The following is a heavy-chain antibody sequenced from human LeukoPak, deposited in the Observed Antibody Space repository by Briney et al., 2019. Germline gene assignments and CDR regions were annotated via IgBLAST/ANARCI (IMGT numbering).Heavy chain of an antibody. D-gene: IGHD2-2*01. CDR2: ISNSGSST. Sequence: GGSLRLSCAASRFTFSDYYMVWIRQAPGKGLEWVSYISNSGSSTKYADSVKGRFTISRDDAKNSLSLQMNSVRPEDTAVYYCARADRTSWFDYWGQGTLVTVSS. J-gene: IGHJ4*02. CDR3: ARADRTSWFDY. V-gene: IGHV3-11*05. CDR1: RFTFSDYY.